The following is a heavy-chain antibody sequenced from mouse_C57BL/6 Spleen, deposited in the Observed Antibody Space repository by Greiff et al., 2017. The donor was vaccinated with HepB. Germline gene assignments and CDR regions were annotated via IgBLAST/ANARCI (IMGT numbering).Heavy chain of an antibody. CDR1: GYTFTEYT. Sequence: QVHVKQSGAELVKPGASVKLSCKASGYTFTEYTIHWVKQRSGQGLEWIGWFYPGSGSIKYNEKFKDKATLTADKSSSTVYMELSRLTSEDSAVYFCARHEAPDYYDYAPFAYWGQGTLVTVSA. J-gene: IGHJ3*01. CDR2: FYPGSGSI. D-gene: IGHD2-4*01. V-gene: IGHV1-62-2*01. CDR3: ARHEAPDYYDYAPFAY.